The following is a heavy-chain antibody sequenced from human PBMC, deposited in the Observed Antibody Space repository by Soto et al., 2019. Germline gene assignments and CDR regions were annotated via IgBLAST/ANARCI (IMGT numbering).Heavy chain of an antibody. J-gene: IGHJ6*02. V-gene: IGHV4-39*01. D-gene: IGHD2-2*01. Sequence: QLQLQESGPGLVKPSETLSLTCTVSGGSISSSSYYWGWIRQPPGKGLEWIGSIYYSGSTYYNPSLKSRVTISVDTSKNQFSLKLSSVTAADTAVYYCFQVVVPAAIPHGYYYYGMDVWGQGTTVTVSS. CDR1: GGSISSSSYY. CDR2: IYYSGST. CDR3: FQVVVPAAIPHGYYYYGMDV.